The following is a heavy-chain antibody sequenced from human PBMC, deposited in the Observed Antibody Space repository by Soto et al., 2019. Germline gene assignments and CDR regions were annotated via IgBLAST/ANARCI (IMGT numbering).Heavy chain of an antibody. J-gene: IGHJ6*02. CDR3: ARGSSTSSLVYYFGLDV. V-gene: IGHV3-11*01. CDR2: ISGSGNTI. CDR1: GFAFIDYY. Sequence: PVGSLRLSCAASGFAFIDYYMHWVRQVTGKGLEWLSYISGSGNTIYYAESVRGRFTVSRDNAKNSLFLQMSSLRAGDTAVYYCARGSSTSSLVYYFGLDVWGLGTTVTVSS. D-gene: IGHD2-2*01.